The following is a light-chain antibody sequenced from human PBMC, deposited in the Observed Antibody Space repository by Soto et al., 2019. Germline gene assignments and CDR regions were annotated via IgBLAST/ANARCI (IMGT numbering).Light chain of an antibody. CDR1: SSDVGGYNY. CDR3: SSYTTSSTLVV. J-gene: IGLJ2*01. Sequence: QSALTQPASVSGSPGQSITISCTGTSSDVGGYNYVSWYQQHPDKAPKLMIYEVSHRPSGVSDRFSGSKSGNTASLTISGLQAEDEADYYCSSYTTSSTLVVFGGGTKVTVL. CDR2: EVS. V-gene: IGLV2-14*01.